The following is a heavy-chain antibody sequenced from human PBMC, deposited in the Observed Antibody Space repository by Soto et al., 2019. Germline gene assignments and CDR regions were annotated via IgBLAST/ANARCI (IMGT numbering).Heavy chain of an antibody. Sequence: SETLALTCTVSGVSVTSGKYYWNWIRQPPGKGLEWIGYISYSGSTNYNPSLRSRVTISVDRSKNQFSLKLNSVTAADTATYYCASDPPCSSDCGLDVWGQGTTVT. CDR1: GVSVTSGKYY. J-gene: IGHJ6*02. CDR2: ISYSGST. CDR3: ASDPPCSSDCGLDV. D-gene: IGHD6-6*01. V-gene: IGHV4-61*01.